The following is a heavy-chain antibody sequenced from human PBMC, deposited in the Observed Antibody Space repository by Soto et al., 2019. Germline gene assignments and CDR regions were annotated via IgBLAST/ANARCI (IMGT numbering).Heavy chain of an antibody. CDR1: GFTFSSYA. V-gene: IGHV3-23*01. D-gene: IGHD1-26*01. Sequence: GSLRLSCAASGFTFSSYAMSWVRQAPGKGLEWVSGISASGGRTYYADSVKGRFTISRDNSKNTMYLQMNSLRVEDTAVYKCAKDWDLLRAFDLWGQGTMVTVSS. CDR3: AKDWDLLRAFDL. CDR2: ISASGGRT. J-gene: IGHJ3*01.